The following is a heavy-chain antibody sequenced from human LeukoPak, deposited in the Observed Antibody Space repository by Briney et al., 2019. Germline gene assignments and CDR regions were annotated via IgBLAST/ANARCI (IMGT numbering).Heavy chain of an antibody. CDR2: IFTGGST. Sequence: SETLSLTCTVSGGSINNGNHFWTWIRQPAGKGLEWIGRIFTGGSTNYNPSLESRLTMSVDTSKNQFSLKLSSVTAADTAVYYCARYGDHGAFDIWGQGTMVTVSS. V-gene: IGHV4-61*02. J-gene: IGHJ3*02. CDR1: GGSINNGNHF. CDR3: ARYGDHGAFDI. D-gene: IGHD4-17*01.